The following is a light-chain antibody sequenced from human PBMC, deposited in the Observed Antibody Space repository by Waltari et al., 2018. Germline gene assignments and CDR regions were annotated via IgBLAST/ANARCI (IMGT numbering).Light chain of an antibody. J-gene: IGKJ4*01. CDR2: AAS. CDR1: QSISGY. V-gene: IGKV1-39*01. CDR3: QQSFNRPPT. Sequence: DIDMTQSPSSLSASVGDRFTITCRASQSISGYLHWYQQKPGRAPRLLIFAASNLQSGVPSRFSGSGSGTDFTLTISSLQPEDFATYYCQQSFNRPPTFGGGTKVEVK.